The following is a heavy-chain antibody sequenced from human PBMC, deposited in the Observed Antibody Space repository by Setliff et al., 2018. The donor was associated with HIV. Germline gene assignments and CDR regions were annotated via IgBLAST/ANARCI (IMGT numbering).Heavy chain of an antibody. D-gene: IGHD3-10*01. CDR3: HYYGSGSGGGVDY. J-gene: IGHJ4*02. CDR2: IYYSGST. Sequence: VNPTQDLTLTCTFSGLSLSTTGVGVGWIRQAPGKGLEWIGYIYYSGSTYYNPSLKSRVTISVDTSKNQFSLKLSSVTAADTAVYYCHYYGSGSGGGVDYWGQGTLVTVSS. V-gene: IGHV4-39*01. CDR1: GLSLSTTGVG.